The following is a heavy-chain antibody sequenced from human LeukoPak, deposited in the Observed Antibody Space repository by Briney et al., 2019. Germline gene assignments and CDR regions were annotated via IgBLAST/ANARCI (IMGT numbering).Heavy chain of an antibody. CDR2: ISAYNGNT. CDR1: GYTFTSYG. CDR3: ARTVVTMIVVVNNFDY. J-gene: IGHJ4*02. Sequence: GSVKVSCKASGYTFTSYGISWVRQAPGQGLEWMGWISAYNGNTNYAQKLQGRVTMTTDTSTSTAYMELRSLRSDDTAVYYCARTVVTMIVVVNNFDYWGQGTLVTVSS. V-gene: IGHV1-18*01. D-gene: IGHD3-22*01.